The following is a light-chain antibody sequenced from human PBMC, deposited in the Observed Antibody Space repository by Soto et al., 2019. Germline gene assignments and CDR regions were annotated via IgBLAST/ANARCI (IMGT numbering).Light chain of an antibody. V-gene: IGLV1-40*01. CDR2: GNS. Sequence: QSVLTQPPSVSGAPGQWLTISCTGSSSNIGAGYDVRWYQQLPGTAPKLLIYGNSNRPSGVPDRFSGSKSGTSASLAITGLQAEDEADYYCQSYDSSLSVVVFGGGTQLTVL. CDR1: SSNIGAGYD. J-gene: IGLJ2*01. CDR3: QSYDSSLSVVV.